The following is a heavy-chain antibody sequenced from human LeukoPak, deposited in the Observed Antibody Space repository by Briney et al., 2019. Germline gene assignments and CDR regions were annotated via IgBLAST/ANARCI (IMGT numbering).Heavy chain of an antibody. CDR2: IYHSGST. V-gene: IGHV4-30-2*01. D-gene: IGHD6-6*01. CDR1: GGSISSGGYY. CDR3: ARGKSIAARRAAFNYYYMDV. Sequence: SETLSLTCTVSGGSISSGGYYWSWIRQPPGKGLEWIGYIYHSGSTYYNPSLKSRVTISVDRSKNRFSLKLSSVTAADTAVYYCARGKSIAARRAAFNYYYMDVWGKGTTVTVSS. J-gene: IGHJ6*03.